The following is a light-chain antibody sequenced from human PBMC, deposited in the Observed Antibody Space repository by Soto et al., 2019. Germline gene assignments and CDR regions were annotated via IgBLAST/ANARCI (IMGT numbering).Light chain of an antibody. V-gene: IGLV1-44*01. CDR1: SSNIGSNA. Sequence: QSVLTQPPSASGTPGQRVSISCSGSSSNIGSNAVHWYQQLPGTTPTLLIYRDNQRPSGVPDGFSGSKSGTSTSLVISGLQYEDEADYYCAGWNDRPYLWVFGGGTKLTVL. CDR2: RDN. J-gene: IGLJ3*02. CDR3: AGWNDRPYLWV.